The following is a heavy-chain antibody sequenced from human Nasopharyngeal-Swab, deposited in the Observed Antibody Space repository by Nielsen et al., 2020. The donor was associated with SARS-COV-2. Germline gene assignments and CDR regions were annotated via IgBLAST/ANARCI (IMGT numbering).Heavy chain of an antibody. Sequence: GESLKISCKGSGYSFTTYWIGWVRQMPGKGVEWMGIIYPGDSNTRYSPSFQGQVTISVDKYSSTAYLQWSSLKASDTAIYYCARPMRPMGHYYFGMDVWGQGTTVTVSS. D-gene: IGHD1-26*01. CDR3: ARPMRPMGHYYFGMDV. J-gene: IGHJ6*02. CDR2: IYPGDSNT. V-gene: IGHV5-51*01. CDR1: GYSFTTYW.